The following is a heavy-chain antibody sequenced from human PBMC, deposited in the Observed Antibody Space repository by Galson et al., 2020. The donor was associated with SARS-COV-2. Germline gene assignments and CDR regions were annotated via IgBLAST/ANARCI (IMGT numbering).Heavy chain of an antibody. J-gene: IGHJ3*02. CDR2: ILYGGST. V-gene: IGHV4-59*01. CDR3: ARDYFGDYLDGFDI. Sequence: SETLSLTCTVSGGSMSRYYWTWIRQPPGKGPEWIGYILYGGSTEYNPSLKSRVTMSVDTSKNQFSLKLKSVTAADTAVYYCARDYFGDYLDGFDIWGQGTMVTVSS. CDR1: GGSMSRYY. D-gene: IGHD4-17*01.